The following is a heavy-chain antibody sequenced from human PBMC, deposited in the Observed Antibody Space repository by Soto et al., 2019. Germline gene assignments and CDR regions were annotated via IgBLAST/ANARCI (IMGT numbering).Heavy chain of an antibody. D-gene: IGHD1-26*01. CDR3: AKVLGGSYFNYYYGMDV. V-gene: IGHV3-23*01. CDR2: ISGSGGST. Sequence: GSLRLSCAASGFTFSSYAMSWVRQAPGKGLEWVSAISGSGGSTYYADSVKGRFTISRDNSKNTLYLQMNSLRAEDTAVYYCAKVLGGSYFNYYYGMDVWGQGTTVTVSS. CDR1: GFTFSSYA. J-gene: IGHJ6*02.